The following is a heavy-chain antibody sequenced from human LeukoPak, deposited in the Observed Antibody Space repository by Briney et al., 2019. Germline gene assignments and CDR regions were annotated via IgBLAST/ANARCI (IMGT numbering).Heavy chain of an antibody. V-gene: IGHV3-66*01. CDR1: GFTVSSNY. D-gene: IGHD1-26*01. CDR3: ARGGWELLWGDC. J-gene: IGHJ4*02. CDR2: IYSGGST. Sequence: GGSLRLSCAGSGFTVSSNYMSWVRQAPGKGLEWVSVIYSGGSTYYADSVKGRFTISRDNSKNTLYLQMNSLRAEDTAVYHCARGGWELLWGDCWGQGTLVTVSS.